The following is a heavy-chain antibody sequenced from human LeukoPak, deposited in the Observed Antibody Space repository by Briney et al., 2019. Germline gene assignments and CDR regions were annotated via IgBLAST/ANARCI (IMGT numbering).Heavy chain of an antibody. CDR2: INPSGGST. CDR3: ARDLGVVGATIGSINYYYYYGMDV. CDR1: GYTFTSYY. V-gene: IGHV1-46*01. J-gene: IGHJ6*02. D-gene: IGHD1-26*01. Sequence: ASVKVSCKASGYTFTSYYMHWVRQAPGQGLEWMGIINPSGGSTSYAQKFQGRVTMTRDTSTSTVYMELSSLRSEDTAVYYCARDLGVVGATIGSINYYYYYGMDVWGQGTTVTVSS.